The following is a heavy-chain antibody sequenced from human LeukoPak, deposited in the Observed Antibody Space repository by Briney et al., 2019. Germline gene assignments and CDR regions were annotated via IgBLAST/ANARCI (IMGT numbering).Heavy chain of an antibody. CDR3: VKSPSSSWYGPFDY. CDR1: GFTFSSYA. D-gene: IGHD6-13*01. J-gene: IGHJ4*02. Sequence: GGSLRLSCAASGFTFSSYAMSWVRQAPGKGLEYVSAISGNGGSTYYADSVKGRFTISRDNSKNTLFLQMSSLRVEDTAVYYCVKSPSSSWYGPFDYWGQGTLVTVSS. CDR2: ISGNGGST. V-gene: IGHV3-64D*06.